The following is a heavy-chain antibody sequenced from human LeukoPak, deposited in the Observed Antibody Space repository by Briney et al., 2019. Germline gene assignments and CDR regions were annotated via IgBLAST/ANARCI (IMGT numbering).Heavy chain of an antibody. CDR3: ARIAVAGTSREDWFDP. CDR1: GGTFSSYA. CDR2: IHPNRGGT. J-gene: IGHJ5*02. D-gene: IGHD6-19*01. Sequence: GSSVKVSCKASGGTFSSYAISWVRQAPGQGLEWMGWIHPNRGGTNNAQKFQGRVTLTSDSSISTAYMELSSLTSGDTAVYYCARIAVAGTSREDWFDPWGQGTLVTVSS. V-gene: IGHV1-2*02.